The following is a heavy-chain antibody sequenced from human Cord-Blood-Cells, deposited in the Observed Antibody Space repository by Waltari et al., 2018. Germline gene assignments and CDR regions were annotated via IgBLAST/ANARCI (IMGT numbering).Heavy chain of an antibody. J-gene: IGHJ4*02. Sequence: QVQLQESGPGLVKPSETLSLTCAVSGYSISSGYYWGWIRQPPGKGLEWIGSIYHSGSTYYNPSRKSRVTISVDTSKNQFSLKLSSVTAADTAVYYCAVQLTGGDYWGQGTLVTVSS. V-gene: IGHV4-38-2*01. CDR2: IYHSGST. D-gene: IGHD7-27*01. CDR1: GYSISSGYY. CDR3: AVQLTGGDY.